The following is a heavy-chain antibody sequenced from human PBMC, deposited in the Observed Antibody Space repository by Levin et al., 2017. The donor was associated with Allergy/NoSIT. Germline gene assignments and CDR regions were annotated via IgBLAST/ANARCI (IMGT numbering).Heavy chain of an antibody. CDR2: IMHSVTTT. V-gene: IGHV3-48*01. CDR1: GFTFSGYS. J-gene: IGHJ4*02. Sequence: ETLSLTCAASGFTFSGYSMNWVRQAPGKGLEWISYIMHSVTTTSSAASVPGRFTISRDNAKSSLFLQMNSLRAEDTAVYFCATAAAFVLSHDYWGQGTLVTVSS. CDR3: ATAAAFVLSHDY. D-gene: IGHD6-13*01.